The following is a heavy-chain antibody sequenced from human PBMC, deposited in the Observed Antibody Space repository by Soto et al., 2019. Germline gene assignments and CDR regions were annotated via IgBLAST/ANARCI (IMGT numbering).Heavy chain of an antibody. Sequence: SETLSLTCAVNGGSFSGYYWSWIRQPPGKGLKWIGEINHSGSTNYNPSLKRRVTISVDTSKNQFSLKLSSVTAADTAVYYCAGGIVYCSSTSCLYYYYYYMDVWGKGTTVTVSS. V-gene: IGHV4-34*01. CDR3: AGGIVYCSSTSCLYYYYYYMDV. J-gene: IGHJ6*03. CDR2: INHSGST. D-gene: IGHD2-2*01. CDR1: GGSFSGYY.